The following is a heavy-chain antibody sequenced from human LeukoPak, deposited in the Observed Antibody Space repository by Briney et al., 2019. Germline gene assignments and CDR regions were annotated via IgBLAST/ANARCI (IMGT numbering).Heavy chain of an antibody. CDR3: ARGSVPVVAMNAFHI. CDR2: ISGSGGST. CDR1: GFTFSSYA. V-gene: IGHV3-23*01. Sequence: GGSLRLSCAASGFTFSSYAMTWVRQAPGKGLEWVSVISGSGGSTDYADSVKGRFTISRDNSKNTLSLQMNSLRAEDTAVYYCARGSVPVVAMNAFHIWGQGTMVTVSS. D-gene: IGHD2-8*02. J-gene: IGHJ3*02.